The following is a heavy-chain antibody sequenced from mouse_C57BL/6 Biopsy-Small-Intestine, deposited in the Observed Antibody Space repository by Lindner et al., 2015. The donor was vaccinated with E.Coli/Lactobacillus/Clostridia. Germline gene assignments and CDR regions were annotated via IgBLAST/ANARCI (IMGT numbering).Heavy chain of an antibody. CDR3: ARRGGMRNYFDY. V-gene: IGHV5-17*01. CDR1: GFTFSDYG. Sequence: VQLQESGGGLVKPGGSLKLSCAASGFTFSDYGMHWVRQAPEKGLEWVAYISSGSSTIYYADTVKGRFTISRDNAKNTLFLQMTSLRSEDTAIYYCARRGGMRNYFDYWGQGTTLTVSS. CDR2: ISSGSSTI. D-gene: IGHD1-1*02. J-gene: IGHJ2*01.